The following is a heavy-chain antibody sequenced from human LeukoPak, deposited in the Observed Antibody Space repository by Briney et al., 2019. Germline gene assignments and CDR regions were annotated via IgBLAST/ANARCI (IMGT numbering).Heavy chain of an antibody. V-gene: IGHV4-39*01. D-gene: IGHD3-22*01. CDR3: VTYYFDSSGPKKNY. CDR2: VDYTGIT. J-gene: IGHJ4*02. CDR1: GGSISSSGYY. Sequence: TSETLSLTCTVSGGSISSSGYYWGWIRQPPGKGLEWIGSVDYTGITSHSPSLKSRVTISVDTSKNQFSLKVSSVSAADTAVYYCVTYYFDSSGPKKNYWGQGTLVTVSS.